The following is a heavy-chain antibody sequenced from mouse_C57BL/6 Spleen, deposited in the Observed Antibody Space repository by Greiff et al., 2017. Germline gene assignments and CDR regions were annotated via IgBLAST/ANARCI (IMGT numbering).Heavy chain of an antibody. CDR1: GYTFTSYW. V-gene: IGHV1-52*01. CDR3: ARTESYYDAGFAY. J-gene: IGHJ3*01. D-gene: IGHD1-1*01. CDR2: IYPSDSET. Sequence: VQLQQPGAELVRPGSSVKLSCKASGYTFTSYWMHWVKQRPIQGLEWIGNIYPSDSETHYNQKFKDKATLTVDKSSSTAYMQLSSLTSEDSAVYYCARTESYYDAGFAYWGQGTLVTVSA.